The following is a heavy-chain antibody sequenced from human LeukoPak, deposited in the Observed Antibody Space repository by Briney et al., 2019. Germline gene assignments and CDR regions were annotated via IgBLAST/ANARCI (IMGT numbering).Heavy chain of an antibody. D-gene: IGHD4-17*01. CDR3: ARENYGDREGRNVDAFDI. CDR2: IIPILGIA. Sequence: GGSLRLSCAASGFTFSSYAISWVRQAPGQGLEWMGRIIPILGIANYAQKFQGRVTITADKSTSTAYMELSSLRSEDTAVYYCARENYGDREGRNVDAFDIWGQGTMVTVSS. V-gene: IGHV1-69*04. CDR1: GFTFSSYA. J-gene: IGHJ3*02.